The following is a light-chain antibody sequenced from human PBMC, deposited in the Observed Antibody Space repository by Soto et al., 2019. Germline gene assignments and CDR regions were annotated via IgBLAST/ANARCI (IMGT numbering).Light chain of an antibody. CDR2: DVS. J-gene: IGLJ1*01. CDR3: SSYTSSSTRV. Sequence: QSVLTQPASVSGSPGQSITISCTGTSSDVGGYNYVSWYQQHPGKARKLMIYDVSNRPSGVSNRFSGSKSGNTASLTISGFQAEGEADYYCSSYTSSSTRVFGTGTKLTLL. V-gene: IGLV2-14*01. CDR1: SSDVGGYNY.